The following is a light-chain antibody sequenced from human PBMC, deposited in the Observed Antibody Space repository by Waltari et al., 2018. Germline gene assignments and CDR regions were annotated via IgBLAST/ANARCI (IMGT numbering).Light chain of an antibody. CDR3: SSYTSSIYPVV. Sequence: QSVLTQPPSASGTPGQRVAISCSGSSSNIGSNTVTWYQQLPGTAPKLLIYSNNQRPSGVPDRFSGSKSGTSASLTISGLQAEDEADYYCSSYTSSIYPVVFGGGTKLTVL. V-gene: IGLV1-44*01. J-gene: IGLJ2*01. CDR2: SNN. CDR1: SSNIGSNT.